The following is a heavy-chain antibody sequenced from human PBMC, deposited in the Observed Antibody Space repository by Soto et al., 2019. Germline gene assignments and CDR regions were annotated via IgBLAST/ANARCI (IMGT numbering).Heavy chain of an antibody. V-gene: IGHV1-18*01. D-gene: IGHD3-16*01. Sequence: ASVKVSCKASGYTFTSYGISWVRQAPGQGLEWMGWISAYNGNTNYAQKLQGRVNMTTDTSTSTAYMELRSLRSDDTAVYYCERDWGDLGIDYWGQETLVTVSS. CDR3: ERDWGDLGIDY. J-gene: IGHJ4*02. CDR2: ISAYNGNT. CDR1: GYTFTSYG.